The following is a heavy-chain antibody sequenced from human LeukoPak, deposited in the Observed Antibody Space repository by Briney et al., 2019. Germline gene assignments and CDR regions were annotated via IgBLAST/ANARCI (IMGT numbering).Heavy chain of an antibody. D-gene: IGHD3-3*01. Sequence: GASVKVSCKASGYTFTSYAISWVRQAPGQGLEWMGGIIPIFGTANYAQKFQGRVTITADESTSTAYMELSSLRSEDTAVYYCARDPVVVSYDFWSGLPDYWGQGTLVTVSS. J-gene: IGHJ4*02. CDR1: GYTFTSYA. CDR2: IIPIFGTA. V-gene: IGHV1-69*13. CDR3: ARDPVVVSYDFWSGLPDY.